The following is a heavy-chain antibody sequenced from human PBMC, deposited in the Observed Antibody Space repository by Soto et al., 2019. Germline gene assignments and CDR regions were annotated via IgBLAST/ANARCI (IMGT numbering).Heavy chain of an antibody. J-gene: IGHJ6*02. CDR2: VHVTGNI. CDR3: ARDAKFSLSWYYYQGIDV. Sequence: QVSLQESGPGLVGSSETLSLTCTVSNDSFTSYYWSWIRQSAGRGLEWIGRVHVTGNIHYNPSLRSRVTMSSDSSSSQFFLRLTSVTAADTAVYYCARDAKFSLSWYYYQGIDVWGPGTTVTVTS. V-gene: IGHV4-4*07. D-gene: IGHD2-8*01. CDR1: NDSFTSYY.